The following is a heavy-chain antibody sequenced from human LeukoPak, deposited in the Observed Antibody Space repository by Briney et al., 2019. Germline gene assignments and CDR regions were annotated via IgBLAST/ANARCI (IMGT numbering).Heavy chain of an antibody. CDR3: AREPHDYGAVPGI. Sequence: KPSETLSLTCTVSGGSVSSGSYFWSWIRQPPGKGLEWIGYIYYSGSTNYNPSLKSRVTISLDTSKNQFSLKLSSVTAADTAVYYCAREPHDYGAVPGIWGQGTMVTVSS. CDR1: GGSVSSGSYF. D-gene: IGHD4-17*01. CDR2: IYYSGST. V-gene: IGHV4-61*01. J-gene: IGHJ3*02.